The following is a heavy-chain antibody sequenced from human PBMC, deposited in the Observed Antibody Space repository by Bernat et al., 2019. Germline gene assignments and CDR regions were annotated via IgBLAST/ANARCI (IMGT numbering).Heavy chain of an antibody. CDR1: GFTFRSNA. CDR2: ISSSGGTT. CDR3: AKARGYSYGLTEY. J-gene: IGHJ4*02. V-gene: IGHV3-23*01. Sequence: EVQLLESGGGLVQPGGSLRLSCAASGFTFRSNAMSWVRQAPGKGLECVSYISSSGGTTEYADSVKGRFTVSRDNSKNTLYVQMNSLRAEDTAIYYCAKARGYSYGLTEYWGQGTLVTVSS. D-gene: IGHD5-18*01.